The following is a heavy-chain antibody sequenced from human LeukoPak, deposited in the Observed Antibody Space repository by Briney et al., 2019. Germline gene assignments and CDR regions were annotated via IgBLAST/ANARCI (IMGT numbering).Heavy chain of an antibody. Sequence: SETLSLTCTVFGDSVTGYYLNWVRQPPGKGLEWIGHIYKIGTTNYNPSLKSRLTISADTSKNQFSLKLRSVTTADTAVYYCVIGVGWQPDYWGQGALVTVSS. CDR1: GDSVTGYY. V-gene: IGHV4-59*02. CDR2: IYKIGTT. CDR3: VIGVGWQPDY. J-gene: IGHJ4*02. D-gene: IGHD2-15*01.